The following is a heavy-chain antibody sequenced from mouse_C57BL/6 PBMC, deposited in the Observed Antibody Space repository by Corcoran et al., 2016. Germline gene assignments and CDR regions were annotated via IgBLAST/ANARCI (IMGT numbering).Heavy chain of an antibody. D-gene: IGHD2-4*01. CDR2: IDPEDGET. CDR3: ARSGDYRFVDY. V-gene: IGHV14-2*01. J-gene: IGHJ2*01. Sequence: EVQLQQSGAELVKPGSSVKLSCTASGFYINDYSIPWGKQRTEQGLEWIGRIDPEDGETKYAPKFQGKATITADTSSNTAYLQRSSLTSEDTAVYYWARSGDYRFVDYWGQGTTLTVSS. CDR1: GFYINDYS.